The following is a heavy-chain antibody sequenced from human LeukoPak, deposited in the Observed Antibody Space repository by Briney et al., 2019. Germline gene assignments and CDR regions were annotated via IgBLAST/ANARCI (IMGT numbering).Heavy chain of an antibody. Sequence: GGSLRLSCAASGFTFSSYGMHWVRQAPGKGLEWVAFIRYDGSNKYYADSVKGRFTISRDNSKNTLYLQMNSLRAEDTAVYYCAKEKGDTAMAPCYFDYWGQGTLVTVSS. CDR1: GFTFSSYG. D-gene: IGHD5-18*01. CDR3: AKEKGDTAMAPCYFDY. J-gene: IGHJ4*02. CDR2: IRYDGSNK. V-gene: IGHV3-30*02.